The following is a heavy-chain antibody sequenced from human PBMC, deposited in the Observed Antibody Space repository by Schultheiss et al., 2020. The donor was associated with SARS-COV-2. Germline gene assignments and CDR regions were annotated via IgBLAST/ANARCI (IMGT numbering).Heavy chain of an antibody. J-gene: IGHJ6*02. CDR1: GFTFSSYA. V-gene: IGHV3-48*04. Sequence: GSLRLSCAASGFTFSSYAMSWVRQAPGKGLEWVSYISSSGSTIYYAETVKGRFTISRDNAKNSLYLQMNSLRAEDTAVYYCARDRGRWLQLAYFYGMDVWGQGTTVTVSS. CDR2: ISSSGSTI. D-gene: IGHD5-24*01. CDR3: ARDRGRWLQLAYFYGMDV.